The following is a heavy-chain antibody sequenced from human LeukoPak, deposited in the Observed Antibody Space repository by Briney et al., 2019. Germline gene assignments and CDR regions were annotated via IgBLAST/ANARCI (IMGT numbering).Heavy chain of an antibody. CDR3: ARGGHYDLLTGYCTPFDS. V-gene: IGHV4-59*01. D-gene: IGHD3-9*01. CDR2: IYHSGIT. Sequence: PSETLSLTCSVSGGSFTSYYWNWIRQPPGKGLEWIGYIYHSGITNYNPSLESRVTMSVDTSKKQFSLRLRSVTAADTAIYYCARGGHYDLLTGYCTPFDSWGQGTLVSVSS. CDR1: GGSFTSYY. J-gene: IGHJ4*02.